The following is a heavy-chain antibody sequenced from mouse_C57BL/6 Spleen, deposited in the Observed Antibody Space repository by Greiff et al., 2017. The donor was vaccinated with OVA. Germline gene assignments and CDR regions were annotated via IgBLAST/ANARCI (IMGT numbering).Heavy chain of an antibody. CDR2: IDPSDSET. V-gene: IGHV1-52*01. D-gene: IGHD1-1*01. J-gene: IGHJ1*03. CDR1: GYTFTSYW. Sequence: VQLQQPGAELVRPGSSVKLSCKASGYTFTSYWMHWVKQRPIQGLEWIGNIDPSDSETHYNQKFKDKATLTVDKSSSTAYMQLSSLTSEDSAVYYCARMDYGSSYGYFDVWGTGTTVTVSS. CDR3: ARMDYGSSYGYFDV.